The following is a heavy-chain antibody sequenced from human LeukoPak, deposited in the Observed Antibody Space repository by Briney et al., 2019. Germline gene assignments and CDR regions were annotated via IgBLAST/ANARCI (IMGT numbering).Heavy chain of an antibody. Sequence: GGSLRLSCAASGFTFDDYGMSWVRQAPGKGLEWVSGTNWNGGSTGYADSVKGRFTISRDNSKNTLYLQMNSLRAEDTAVYYCAKEGSGWYGYYYYMDVWGKGTTVTVSS. CDR3: AKEGSGWYGYYYYMDV. CDR2: TNWNGGST. V-gene: IGHV3-20*04. D-gene: IGHD6-19*01. CDR1: GFTFDDYG. J-gene: IGHJ6*03.